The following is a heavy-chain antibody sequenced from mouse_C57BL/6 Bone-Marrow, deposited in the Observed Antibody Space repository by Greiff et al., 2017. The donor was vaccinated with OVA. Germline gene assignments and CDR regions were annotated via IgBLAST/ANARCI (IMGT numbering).Heavy chain of an antibody. D-gene: IGHD1-2*01. CDR1: GYTFTSYW. Sequence: VQLQQPGAELVMPGASVKLSCKASGYTFTSYWMHWVKQRTGQGLEWIGEIDPSDSYTNYNQKFKGKSTLTVDKSSSTAYMQLSSLTSEDSAVYYCAKLLRPGWGTGTTVTVSS. J-gene: IGHJ1*03. CDR3: AKLLRPG. CDR2: IDPSDSYT. V-gene: IGHV1-69*01.